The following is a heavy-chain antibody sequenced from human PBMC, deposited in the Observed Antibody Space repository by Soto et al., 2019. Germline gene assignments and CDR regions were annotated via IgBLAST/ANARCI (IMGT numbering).Heavy chain of an antibody. J-gene: IGHJ4*02. CDR2: ISSSSSYI. V-gene: IGHV3-21*01. Sequence: PGGSLRLSCAASGFTFSSYSMNWVRQAPGKGLEWVSSISSSSSYIYYADSVKGRFTISRDNAKNSLYLQMSSLRAEDTAVYYCASAMVRGVIRSDYWGQGALVTVSS. CDR1: GFTFSSYS. CDR3: ASAMVRGVIRSDY. D-gene: IGHD3-10*01.